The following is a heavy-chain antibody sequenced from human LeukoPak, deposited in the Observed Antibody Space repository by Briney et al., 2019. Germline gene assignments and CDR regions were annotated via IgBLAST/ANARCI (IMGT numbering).Heavy chain of an antibody. CDR2: FYASGTT. V-gene: IGHV4-4*07. CDR3: AKDSSTWGNLAGHFDS. D-gene: IGHD6-13*01. CDR1: GGSIVSHY. J-gene: IGHJ4*02. Sequence: SETLSLTCTVSGGSIVSHYWNWIRQPAGRGLEWIGRFYASGTTNTSPSLKSRVTMSVDTSKNQFSLKLSSVTAADTAVYYCAKDSSTWGNLAGHFDSWGQGALVTVSS.